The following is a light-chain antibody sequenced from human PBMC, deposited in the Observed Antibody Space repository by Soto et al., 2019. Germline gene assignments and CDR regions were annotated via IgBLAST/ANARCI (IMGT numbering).Light chain of an antibody. CDR3: CSYAGSMTWV. V-gene: IGLV2-23*01. J-gene: IGLJ3*02. CDR1: SSDVGSYTF. CDR2: EAT. Sequence: QSMLTQPASVSGSPGQSITISCTGSSSDVGSYTFVSWYQHHPGKAPKVMIYEATKRPSGVSHRFSGSKSGNTASLTISGLQAEDEGEYYCCSYAGSMTWVFGGGTKLTVL.